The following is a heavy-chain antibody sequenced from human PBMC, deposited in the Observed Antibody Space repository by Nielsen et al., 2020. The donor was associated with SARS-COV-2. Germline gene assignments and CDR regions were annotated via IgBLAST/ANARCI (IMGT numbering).Heavy chain of an antibody. V-gene: IGHV2-5*02. CDR2: IYRDDDK. Sequence: SGPTLVKPTETLTLTCTFSGFSVNSEGVNLGWIRQPPGKALEWLGIIYRDDDKRYSPSLQSRLTITKDTSKNQVVLKMTNMDPVDTGTYYCAHRDPSNGLKFDSWGQGTLVTVSS. CDR1: GFSVNSEGVN. CDR3: AHRDPSNGLKFDS. D-gene: IGHD2-8*01. J-gene: IGHJ4*02.